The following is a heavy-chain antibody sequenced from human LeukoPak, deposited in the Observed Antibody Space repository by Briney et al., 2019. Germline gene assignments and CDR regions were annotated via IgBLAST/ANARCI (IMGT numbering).Heavy chain of an antibody. D-gene: IGHD4-17*01. CDR2: IPYTGRP. Sequence: SETLSLTCTVSGDSITSDSYFWAWIRQSPGKGLEWIGSIPYTGRPYYNPSLKSRAAISVDTSKNQFSLKFNSVTAADTAVYYCAREGARSTVTLNAFDIWGQGTMVTVSS. CDR1: GDSITSDSYF. CDR3: AREGARSTVTLNAFDI. V-gene: IGHV4-39*07. J-gene: IGHJ3*02.